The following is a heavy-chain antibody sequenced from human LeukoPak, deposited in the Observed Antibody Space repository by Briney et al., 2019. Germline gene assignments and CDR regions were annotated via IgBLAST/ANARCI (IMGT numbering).Heavy chain of an antibody. D-gene: IGHD4-17*01. V-gene: IGHV4-39*01. CDR3: ARSATVPNWFDP. CDR2: IYYSGST. Sequence: PSETLSLTCTVSGGSISSSSYYWGWIRHPPGKGLEWIGSIYYSGSTYYNPSLKSRVTISVDTSKNQFSLKLSSVTAADTAVYYCARSATVPNWFDPWGQGTLVTVSS. CDR1: GGSISSSSYY. J-gene: IGHJ5*02.